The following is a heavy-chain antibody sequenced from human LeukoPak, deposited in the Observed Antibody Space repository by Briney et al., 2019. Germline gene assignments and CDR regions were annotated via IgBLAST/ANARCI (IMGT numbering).Heavy chain of an antibody. D-gene: IGHD6-19*01. CDR3: ARGGYSSGWYGEGNWFDP. CDR1: GYTFTSYA. V-gene: IGHV1-3*01. J-gene: IGHJ5*02. Sequence: ASVKVSCKASGYTFTSYAMHWVRQAPGQRLEWMGWINAGNGNTKYSQKFQGRVTMTRNTSISTAYMELSSLRSEDTAVYYCARGGYSSGWYGEGNWFDPWGQGTLVTVSS. CDR2: INAGNGNT.